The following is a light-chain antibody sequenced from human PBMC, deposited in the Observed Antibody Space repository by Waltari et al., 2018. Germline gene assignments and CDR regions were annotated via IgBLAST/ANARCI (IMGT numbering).Light chain of an antibody. CDR3: QHYVRLPAT. CDR2: GVS. V-gene: IGKV3-20*01. Sequence: EIVLTQSPGTLSLSPGERATLSCRASQSVRGSLAWYQQKAGQAPRLLIYGVSSRATGIPERFSGSGSGTDFSLTISRLEPEDFVVYYCQHYVRLPATFGQGTKVEIK. J-gene: IGKJ1*01. CDR1: QSVRGS.